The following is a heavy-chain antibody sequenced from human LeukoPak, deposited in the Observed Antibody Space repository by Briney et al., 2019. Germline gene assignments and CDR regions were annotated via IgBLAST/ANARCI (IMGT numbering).Heavy chain of an antibody. D-gene: IGHD6-19*01. Sequence: PGGSLRLFCAASGFTFSSYAMSWVRQAPAKGLEWVSAISGSCGSTFYADAVKGRFTISRDNSKHTLYLQMNSLRAEDTAVYYCAKDRYSSGWFRGGAYDYWGQGTLVTVSS. J-gene: IGHJ4*02. CDR1: GFTFSSYA. V-gene: IGHV3-23*01. CDR2: ISGSCGST. CDR3: AKDRYSSGWFRGGAYDY.